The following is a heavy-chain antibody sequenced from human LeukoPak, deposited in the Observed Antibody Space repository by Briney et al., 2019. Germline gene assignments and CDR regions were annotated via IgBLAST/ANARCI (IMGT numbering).Heavy chain of an antibody. CDR2: ISAYNGNT. D-gene: IGHD2-2*01. CDR1: GYTFTSYG. V-gene: IGHV1-18*01. Sequence: ASVKVSCKASGYTFTSYGISWVRQAPGQGLEWMGWISAYNGNTNYAQKLQGRVTMTTDTSTSTAYMELRSLRSDDTAVYYCARVFLGYCSSTSCYGDDYWGQGTLVTASS. J-gene: IGHJ4*02. CDR3: ARVFLGYCSSTSCYGDDY.